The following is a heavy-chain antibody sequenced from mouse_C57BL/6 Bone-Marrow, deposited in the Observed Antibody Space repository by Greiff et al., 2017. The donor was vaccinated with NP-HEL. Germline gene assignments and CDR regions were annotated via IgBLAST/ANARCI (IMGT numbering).Heavy chain of an antibody. CDR2: IDPSDSYT. CDR1: GYTFTSYW. Sequence: QVQLQQPGAELVMPGASVKLSCKASGYTFTSYWMHWVKQRPGQGLEWIGEIDPSDSYTNYNQKFKGKSTLTVDTSSSTAYMQLSSLTSEDSAVYFCARRSFLWGQGTSVTVSS. V-gene: IGHV1-69*01. CDR3: ARRSFL. J-gene: IGHJ4*01.